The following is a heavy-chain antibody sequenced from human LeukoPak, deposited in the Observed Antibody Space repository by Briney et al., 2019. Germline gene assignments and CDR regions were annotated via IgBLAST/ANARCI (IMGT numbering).Heavy chain of an antibody. V-gene: IGHV3-30*03. CDR3: AQRGGLDY. CDR2: ISYDGSNK. D-gene: IGHD3-16*01. CDR1: GFTFSSYG. J-gene: IGHJ4*02. Sequence: PGGSLRLSCAASGFTFSSYGMHWVRQAPGKGLEWVAVISYDGSNKYYADSVKGRFTISRDNSKNTLYLQMNSLRAEDTAVYYCAQRGGLDYWGQGTLVTVSS.